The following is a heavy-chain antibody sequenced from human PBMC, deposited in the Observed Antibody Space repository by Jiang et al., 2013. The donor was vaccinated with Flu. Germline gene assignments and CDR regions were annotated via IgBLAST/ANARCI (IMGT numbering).Heavy chain of an antibody. CDR2: ISGSGGDT. CDR3: AKGGGLVVVTADYYGMDV. CDR1: GFTFSSHA. D-gene: IGHD2-21*02. J-gene: IGHJ6*02. V-gene: IGHV3-23*01. Sequence: SLRLSCATSGFTFSSHAIHWVRQAPGKGLEWVSAISGSGGDTYYADSVKGRFTISRDNSKNTLYLQMNSLRAEDTAVYYCAKGGGLVVVTADYYGMDVWGQGTTVTVSS.